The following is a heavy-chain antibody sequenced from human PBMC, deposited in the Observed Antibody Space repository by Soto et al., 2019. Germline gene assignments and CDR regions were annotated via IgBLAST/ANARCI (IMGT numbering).Heavy chain of an antibody. Sequence: EVHLLESGGGLVQPGGSLRLSCAASGFSFSTFAMNWVRQAPGKGLEWVSGISATGGLTYYADSVKGGFTISRDNSQKVLYLQIKSMSPYHTGLYYCAREIGAPRGWFDSWVQGTLVTVSS. CDR2: ISATGGLT. D-gene: IGHD1-26*01. CDR1: GFSFSTFA. CDR3: AREIGAPRGWFDS. V-gene: IGHV3-23*01. J-gene: IGHJ5*01.